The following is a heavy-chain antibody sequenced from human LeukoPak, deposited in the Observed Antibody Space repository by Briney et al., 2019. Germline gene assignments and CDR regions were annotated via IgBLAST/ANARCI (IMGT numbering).Heavy chain of an antibody. J-gene: IGHJ6*02. CDR3: ARDRPTTVKRYYYYYGMDV. V-gene: IGHV3-21*05. Sequence: GGSLRLSCTASGFTFSTCGMTWVRQAPGKGLEWVSYISSSSYTNYADPVKGRFTISRDNAKNSLYLQMNSLRAEDTAVYYCARDRPTTVKRYYYYYGMDVWGQGTTVTVSS. D-gene: IGHD4-17*01. CDR1: GFTFSTCG. CDR2: ISSSSYT.